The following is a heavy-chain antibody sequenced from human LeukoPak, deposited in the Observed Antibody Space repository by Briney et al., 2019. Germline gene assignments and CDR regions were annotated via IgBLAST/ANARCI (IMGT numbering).Heavy chain of an antibody. D-gene: IGHD3-10*01. CDR3: AKGPYGPGAFDI. V-gene: IGHV3-23*01. J-gene: IGHJ3*02. CDR2: IGGSRGTT. CDR1: GFTFSSYS. Sequence: GGSLRLSCAASGFTFSSYSMNWVRQAPGKGLEWVSDIGGSRGTTNYADSVKGRFTISRDNSKNTLYLQMNSLRAEDTAVYYCAKGPYGPGAFDIWGQGTMVTVSS.